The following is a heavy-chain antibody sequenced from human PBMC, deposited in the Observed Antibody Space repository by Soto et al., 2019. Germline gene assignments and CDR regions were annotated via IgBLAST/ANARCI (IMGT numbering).Heavy chain of an antibody. V-gene: IGHV4-4*02. CDR2: IYHSGST. Sequence: SETLSLTCTVSGASISSSNWWSWVRQPPGKGLEWIGEIYHSGSTNYNPSLKSRVTISVDKSKNQFSLKLSSVTAADTAVYYCARTHLLVAGTLDPWGQGTLVTVSS. CDR1: GASISSSNW. D-gene: IGHD2-15*01. CDR3: ARTHLLVAGTLDP. J-gene: IGHJ5*02.